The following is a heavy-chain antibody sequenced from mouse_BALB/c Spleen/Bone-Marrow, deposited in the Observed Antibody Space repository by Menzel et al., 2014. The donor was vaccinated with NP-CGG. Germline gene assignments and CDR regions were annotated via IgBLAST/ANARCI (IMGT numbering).Heavy chain of an antibody. CDR3: ARSYGNYDAWFAH. V-gene: IGHV1S29*02. J-gene: IGHJ3*01. D-gene: IGHD2-1*01. CDR1: GYTFTDYN. Sequence: EVQGVESGPELVKPGASVKISCKASGYTFTDYNMHWVRQSHGKSLEWIGYTYPYNGGAGYNQKFKSKATLTVDNSSSTAYMELRSLTSDDSAVYYCARSYGNYDAWFAHWGQGTLVTVSA. CDR2: TYPYNGGA.